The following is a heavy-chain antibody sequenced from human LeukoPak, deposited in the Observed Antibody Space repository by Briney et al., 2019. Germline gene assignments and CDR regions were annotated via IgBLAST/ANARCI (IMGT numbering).Heavy chain of an antibody. J-gene: IGHJ4*02. Sequence: QFGGSLRLSCAASGFTFSTYVMHWVRQAPGKGLEWVAVIWYDGSNEYYADSVKGRFTISRDNSKTTVYLQMNSLRAEDTAVYYCARDNNWYFDYWGQGTLVTVSS. V-gene: IGHV3-33*01. CDR1: GFTFSTYV. D-gene: IGHD1-1*01. CDR3: ARDNNWYFDY. CDR2: IWYDGSNE.